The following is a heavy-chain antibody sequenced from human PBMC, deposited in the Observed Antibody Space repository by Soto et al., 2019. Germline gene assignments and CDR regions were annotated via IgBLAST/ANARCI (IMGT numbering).Heavy chain of an antibody. Sequence: SETLSLTCAVSGGSISSGGYSWSWIRQPPGKGLEWIGYIYHSGSTYYNPSLKSRVTISVDRSKNQFSLKLSSVTAADTAVYYCARGHIVVVVAATFDYWGQGTLVTVSS. CDR1: GGSISSGGYS. V-gene: IGHV4-30-2*01. D-gene: IGHD2-15*01. J-gene: IGHJ4*02. CDR2: IYHSGST. CDR3: ARGHIVVVVAATFDY.